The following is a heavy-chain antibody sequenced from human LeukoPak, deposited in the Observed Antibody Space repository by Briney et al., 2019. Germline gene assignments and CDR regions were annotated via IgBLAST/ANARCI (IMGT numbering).Heavy chain of an antibody. D-gene: IGHD1-26*01. CDR2: ISGSGSTI. J-gene: IGHJ3*02. Sequence: GGSLRLSCAASGFIFSDHHMTWIRQAPGKGLEWLSYISGSGSTIFYADSVKGRLTISRDNAKKSLYLQMNSLRAEDTADYYCARIQSGFDIWGQGTMVTVSS. CDR1: GFIFSDHH. CDR3: ARIQSGFDI. V-gene: IGHV3-11*04.